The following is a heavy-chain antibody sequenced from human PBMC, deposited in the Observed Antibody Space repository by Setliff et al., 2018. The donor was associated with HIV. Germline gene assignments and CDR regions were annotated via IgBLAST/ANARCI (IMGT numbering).Heavy chain of an antibody. J-gene: IGHJ4*02. V-gene: IGHV4-39*01. Sequence: PSETLSLTCTVSGGSISSSNYYWGWLRQPPGKGLEWIGSIYYSGKTSYNPSLKSRVTISVDTSKNQFSRKLSSVTAADTAVYHCARRVILSYGYYFDYWGQGTLVTVSS. CDR3: ARRVILSYGYYFDY. CDR2: IYYSGKT. D-gene: IGHD3-16*02. CDR1: GGSISSSNYY.